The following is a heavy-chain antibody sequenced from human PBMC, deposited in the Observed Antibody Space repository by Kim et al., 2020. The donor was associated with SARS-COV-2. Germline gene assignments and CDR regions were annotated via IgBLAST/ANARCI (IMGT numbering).Heavy chain of an antibody. D-gene: IGHD2-15*01. J-gene: IGHJ5*02. V-gene: IGHV4-59*08. Sequence: SHKGHITITVDTSKNQFSLKLSSVTAADTAVYYCARQGVVVAATQGWFDPWGQGTLVTVSS. CDR3: ARQGVVVAATQGWFDP.